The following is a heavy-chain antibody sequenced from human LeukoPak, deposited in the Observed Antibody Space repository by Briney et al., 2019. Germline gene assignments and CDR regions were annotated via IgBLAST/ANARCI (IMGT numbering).Heavy chain of an antibody. Sequence: GASVKVSCKASGGTFSSYAISWVRQAPGQGLEWMGGIIPIFGTANYAQKFQGRVTITADESTSTAYMELSSLRSEDTAVYYCAREGYSYGYGMDVWGQGTTVTVSS. CDR3: AREGYSYGYGMDV. D-gene: IGHD5-18*01. J-gene: IGHJ6*02. V-gene: IGHV1-69*13. CDR2: IIPIFGTA. CDR1: GGTFSSYA.